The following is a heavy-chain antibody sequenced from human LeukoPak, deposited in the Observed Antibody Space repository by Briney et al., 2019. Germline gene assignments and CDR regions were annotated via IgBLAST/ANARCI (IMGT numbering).Heavy chain of an antibody. CDR3: AKDLTTMVRGVIVSSLFDY. CDR2: LKQDGSEK. CDR1: GFSFSRYW. D-gene: IGHD3-10*01. Sequence: GESLRLSCEASGFSFSRYWMSWVRQAPGKGLEWVASLKQDGSEKQYADSVKGRFTVSRDNAKNSMYLQMNSLRAEDTAVYYCAKDLTTMVRGVIVSSLFDYWGQGTLVTVSS. V-gene: IGHV3-7*01. J-gene: IGHJ4*02.